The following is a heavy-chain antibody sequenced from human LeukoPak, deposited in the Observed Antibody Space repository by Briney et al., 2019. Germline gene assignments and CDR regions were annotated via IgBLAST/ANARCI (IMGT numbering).Heavy chain of an antibody. J-gene: IGHJ4*02. CDR2: IYHSGST. CDR1: GGSFSGYY. Sequence: SETLSLTCAVYGGSFSGYYWSWIRQPPGKGLEWIGSIYHSGSTYYNPSLKSRVTISVDTSKNQFSLKLSSVTAADTAVYYCARVAPLDYWGQGTLVTVSS. V-gene: IGHV4-34*01. CDR3: ARVAPLDY.